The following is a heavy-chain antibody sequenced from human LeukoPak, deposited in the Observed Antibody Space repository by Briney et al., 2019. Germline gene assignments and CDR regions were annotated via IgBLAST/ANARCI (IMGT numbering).Heavy chain of an antibody. CDR1: GGSISTYH. V-gene: IGHV4-59*12. CDR3: ASSPGWEYYYYMDV. D-gene: IGHD1-26*01. CDR2: IYYSGST. Sequence: PSETLSLTCTVSGGSISTYHWSWIRQPPGKGLEWVGYIYYSGSTNYNPSLKSRVTISVDTSKNQFSLKLSSVTAADTAVYYCASSPGWEYYYYMDVWGKGTTVTVSS. J-gene: IGHJ6*03.